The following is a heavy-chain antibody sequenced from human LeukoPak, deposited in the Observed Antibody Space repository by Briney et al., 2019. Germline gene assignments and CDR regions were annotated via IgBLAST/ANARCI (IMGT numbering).Heavy chain of an antibody. CDR1: GGSISSSNYY. Sequence: PSETLSLTCSVPGGSISSSNYYWGWIRQPPGKGLEWVGSMYYSGSTYYNPSLKSRVTISVDTSKNQFSLKLSSVTAADTAVYYCARLDRYSSGWGDYWGQGTLVTVSS. D-gene: IGHD6-19*01. V-gene: IGHV4-39*01. CDR2: MYYSGST. CDR3: ARLDRYSSGWGDY. J-gene: IGHJ4*02.